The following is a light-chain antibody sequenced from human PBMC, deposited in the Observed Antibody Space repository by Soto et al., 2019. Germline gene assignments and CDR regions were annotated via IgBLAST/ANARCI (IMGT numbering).Light chain of an antibody. Sequence: QSALTQPGSVSGSPGQSITISCSGISSDSYGYYYVSGYQQHPGKVPKLLVYEVSNRPSGVSDRFSGSKSGNTASLTISGLQAEDEADYYCTSYSNKNILGIFGTGTKSPS. V-gene: IGLV2-14*01. CDR2: EVS. J-gene: IGLJ1*01. CDR3: TSYSNKNILGI. CDR1: SSDSYGYYY.